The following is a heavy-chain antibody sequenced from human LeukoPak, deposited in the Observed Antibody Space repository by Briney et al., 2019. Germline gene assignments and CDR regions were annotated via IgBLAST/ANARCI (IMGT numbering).Heavy chain of an antibody. J-gene: IGHJ4*02. CDR2: IIPIFGTA. Sequence: SVKVSCKASGGTFSSYAISWVRQAPGQGLEWMGGIIPIFGTANYAQKFQGRVTITTDESTSTAYMELSSLRSEDTAVYYCARSGGDSSGYYYGSLYYWGQGTLVTVSS. D-gene: IGHD3-22*01. CDR3: ARSGGDSSGYYYGSLYY. V-gene: IGHV1-69*05. CDR1: GGTFSSYA.